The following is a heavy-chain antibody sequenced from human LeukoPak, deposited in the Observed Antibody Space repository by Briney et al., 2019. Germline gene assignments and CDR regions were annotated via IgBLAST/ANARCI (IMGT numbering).Heavy chain of an antibody. Sequence: ASVKVSCKASGYTFTSYDINWVRQATGQGLEWTGWMNPNSGNTGYAQKFQGRVTITRNTSISTAYMELSSLRSEDTAVYYCARGYCSSTSCPRHGYFDYWGQGTLVTVSS. CDR1: GYTFTSYD. CDR2: MNPNSGNT. V-gene: IGHV1-8*03. D-gene: IGHD2-2*01. J-gene: IGHJ4*02. CDR3: ARGYCSSTSCPRHGYFDY.